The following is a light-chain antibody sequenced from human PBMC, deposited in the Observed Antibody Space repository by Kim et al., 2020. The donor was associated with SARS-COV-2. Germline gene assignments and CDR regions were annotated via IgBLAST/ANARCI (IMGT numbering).Light chain of an antibody. Sequence: SESEGNSVTITCRASQGISNYLAWYQEKPGKVPKLLIYGASTLQPGVPSRFSGTGSETDFTLTINTLQPEDVATYYCQKYDSGPYTFGQGTKLEI. CDR3: QKYDSGPYT. CDR2: GAS. CDR1: QGISNY. V-gene: IGKV1-27*01. J-gene: IGKJ2*01.